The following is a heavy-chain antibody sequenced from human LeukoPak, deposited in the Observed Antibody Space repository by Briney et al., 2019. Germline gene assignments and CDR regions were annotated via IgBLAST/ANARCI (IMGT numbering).Heavy chain of an antibody. J-gene: IGHJ4*02. CDR1: GGSISSYY. Sequence: SETLSLTCTVSGGSISSYYWSWIRQPPGKGLEWIGYIYYSGSTNYNPSLKSRVTISVDTSKNQFSLKLSSVTAADTAVYYCARLLYDYFSGSYFYFDYWGRGTLVTVSS. CDR2: IYYSGST. V-gene: IGHV4-59*12. CDR3: ARLLYDYFSGSYFYFDY. D-gene: IGHD2-15*01.